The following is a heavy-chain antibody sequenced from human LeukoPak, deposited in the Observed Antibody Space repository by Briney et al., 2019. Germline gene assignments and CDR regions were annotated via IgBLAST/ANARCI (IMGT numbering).Heavy chain of an antibody. CDR1: GGSISSYY. V-gene: IGHV4-59*01. CDR2: IYYGGST. CDR3: ATHSPQTLEWLFSGFSSDAFDI. Sequence: SETLSLTCTVSGGSISSYYWSWIRQPPGKGLEWIGYIYYGGSTNYNPSLKSRVTISVDTSKNQFSLKLSSVTAADTAVYYCATHSPQTLEWLFSGFSSDAFDIWGQGTMVTVSS. J-gene: IGHJ3*02. D-gene: IGHD3-3*01.